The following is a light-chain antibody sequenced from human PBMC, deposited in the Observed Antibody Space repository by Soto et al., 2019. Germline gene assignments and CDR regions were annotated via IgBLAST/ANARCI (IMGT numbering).Light chain of an antibody. CDR1: QSVSNNY. V-gene: IGKV3D-20*02. CDR3: QQRSNWPPT. Sequence: EIVLTQSPGTLSLSPGERATLSCRASQSVSNNYLAWYQQKPGQAPRLLIYGASNRATGIPDRFSGSGSGTDFTLTISRLEPEDFAVYYCQQRSNWPPTFGPGTKVDN. CDR2: GAS. J-gene: IGKJ3*01.